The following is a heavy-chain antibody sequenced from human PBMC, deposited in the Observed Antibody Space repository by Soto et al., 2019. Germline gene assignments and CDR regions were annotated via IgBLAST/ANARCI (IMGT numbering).Heavy chain of an antibody. CDR2: ISVFNGNT. CDR1: GYSFSTYG. CDR3: VRGGSYGVDY. V-gene: IGHV1-18*01. D-gene: IGHD3-10*01. J-gene: IGHJ4*02. Sequence: QVQLVQSGGEVKKPGASVKVSCKTSGYSFSTYGISWVRQAPGQGLERMGWISVFNGNTNYARKVQDRVIISTDTSTSTAYMELGSLTSDDTAIYYCVRGGSYGVDYWGQGTLVTVSS.